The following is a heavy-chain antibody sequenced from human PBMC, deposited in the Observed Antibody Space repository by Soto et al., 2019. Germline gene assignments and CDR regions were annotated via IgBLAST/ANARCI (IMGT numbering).Heavy chain of an antibody. CDR3: ARDVFCGGAPACPDMDV. V-gene: IGHV1-18*04. CDR2: ISGYNGNT. D-gene: IGHD2-21*01. CDR1: GDTFSSYS. J-gene: IGHJ6*01. Sequence: AEGKGWCKASGDTFSSYSITWVRQAPGQGLEWMGRISGYNGNTNYARTLRGRLTLTTDTSTSTAYMELRSLTSDDTAVYYCARDVFCGGAPACPDMDVWGQGTTVPVPS.